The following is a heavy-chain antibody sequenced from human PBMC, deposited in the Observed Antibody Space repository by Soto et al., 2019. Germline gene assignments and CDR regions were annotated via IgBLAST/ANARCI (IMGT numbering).Heavy chain of an antibody. D-gene: IGHD2-15*01. CDR3: ARAIKRWVVHYYFDY. V-gene: IGHV1-69*06. CDR1: GSTFNNFA. Sequence: QVVLLQSGAEVKEPGSSVRVSCEVSGSTFNNFAFSWVRQAPGHGPEWMGGIVVISNTADYSQRFQDRVTITADTSTNTLYMELGSLTFEDTAVYYCARAIKRWVVHYYFDYWGQGTLVTVSS. J-gene: IGHJ4*02. CDR2: IVVISNTA.